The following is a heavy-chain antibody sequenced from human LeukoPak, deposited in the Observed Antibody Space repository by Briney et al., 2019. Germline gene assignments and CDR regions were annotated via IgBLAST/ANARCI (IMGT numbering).Heavy chain of an antibody. J-gene: IGHJ5*02. D-gene: IGHD3-10*01. V-gene: IGHV4-59*01. Sequence: SETLSLTCTISGGSIESYYWSWIRQSPGKGLEWIGYIHYSGKTGYNPSLKSRVTMSVDTSKNQFSLNLTSVTAADTAVYYCAKDSQAMIRGIVRGGWFDPWGQGALVTVSS. CDR3: AKDSQAMIRGIVRGGWFDP. CDR1: GGSIESYY. CDR2: IHYSGKT.